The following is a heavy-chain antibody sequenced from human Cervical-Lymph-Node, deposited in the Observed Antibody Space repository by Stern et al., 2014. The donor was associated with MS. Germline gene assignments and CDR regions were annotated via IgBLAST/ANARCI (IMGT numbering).Heavy chain of an antibody. CDR1: GYTFTRYG. J-gene: IGHJ5*02. V-gene: IGHV1-18*01. CDR3: ARELGGRNWFDP. Sequence: VQLAESGAEVKKPGASVKVSCKASGYTFTRYGISWVRQAPGHGLEWMGWISAYKGNTNYAQKLQGKVTMTTDTSTSTAYMELRGLRSDDTAVYYWARELGGRNWFDPWGQGTLVTVSS. CDR2: ISAYKGNT. D-gene: IGHD3-16*01.